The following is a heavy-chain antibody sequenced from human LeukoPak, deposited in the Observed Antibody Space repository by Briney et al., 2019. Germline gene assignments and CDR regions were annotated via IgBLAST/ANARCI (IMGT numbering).Heavy chain of an antibody. CDR3: ARGATIFGVVTDYFDY. D-gene: IGHD3-3*01. CDR2: INWNGGST. V-gene: IGHV3-20*04. J-gene: IGHJ4*02. Sequence: GGSLRLSCAASGFTFDDYGMSWVRQAPGKGLEWVSGINWNGGSTGYADSVKGRFTISRDNAKNSLYLQMNSLRAEDTALYYSARGATIFGVVTDYFDYWGQGTLVTVSS. CDR1: GFTFDDYG.